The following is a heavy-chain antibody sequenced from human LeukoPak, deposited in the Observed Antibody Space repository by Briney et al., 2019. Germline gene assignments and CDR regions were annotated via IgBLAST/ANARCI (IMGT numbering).Heavy chain of an antibody. CDR1: GYSFTSYW. V-gene: IGHV5-51*01. CDR2: IYPNDSDT. J-gene: IGHJ6*03. Sequence: GESLKISCKGSGYSFTSYWIGWVRQMPGKGLEWMGIIYPNDSDTRYSPSFQGQVIISADKSISTAYLQWSSLKASDTAMYYGARLATLMVRGVIEAYYYMDVWGKGTTVTLSS. D-gene: IGHD3-10*01. CDR3: ARLATLMVRGVIEAYYYMDV.